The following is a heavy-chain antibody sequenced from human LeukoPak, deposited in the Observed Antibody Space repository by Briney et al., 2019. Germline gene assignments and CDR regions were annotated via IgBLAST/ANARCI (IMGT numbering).Heavy chain of an antibody. Sequence: SETLSLTCTVSGYSISSGYYWGWIRQPPGKGLEWIGSVYQSGSTYYNPSLKSRVTISIDTSKNQFSLRLSSVTAADTAFYYCARCRLGVAATLDYWGQGTLVTVSS. D-gene: IGHD2-15*01. CDR3: ARCRLGVAATLDY. CDR1: GYSISSGYY. CDR2: VYQSGST. V-gene: IGHV4-38-2*02. J-gene: IGHJ4*02.